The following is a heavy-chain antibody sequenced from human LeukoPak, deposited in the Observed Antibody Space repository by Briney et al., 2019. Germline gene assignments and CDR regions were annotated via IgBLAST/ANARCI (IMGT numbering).Heavy chain of an antibody. CDR3: ARGRNSRGYTYAFNYYGMDV. D-gene: IGHD5-18*01. CDR2: INHSGGT. J-gene: IGHJ6*02. CDR1: GGSFSGHY. V-gene: IGHV4-34*01. Sequence: PSETLSLTCAVYGGSFSGHYWSWIRQPPGKGLEWIGEINHSGGTNYNPSLKSRVTISVDTSKKQFSLRLSSVTAADTAVYYCARGRNSRGYTYAFNYYGMDVWGQGTTVTVSS.